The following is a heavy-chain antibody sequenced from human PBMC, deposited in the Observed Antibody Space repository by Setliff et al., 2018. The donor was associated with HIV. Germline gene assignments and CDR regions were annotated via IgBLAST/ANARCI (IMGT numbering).Heavy chain of an antibody. V-gene: IGHV4-34*01. CDR1: GGSFSGYY. CDR3: AKYGPNCRSITCDEGYYFDS. CDR2: IDHSGST. J-gene: IGHJ4*02. Sequence: SETLSLTCAVYGGSFSGYYWSWIRQAPGKGLEWIGEIDHSGSTNYNPSLTSRVTISVDTSKNHFSLRLTSVTAADTALYYCAKYGPNCRSITCDEGYYFDSWGQGALVTVSS. D-gene: IGHD2-2*01.